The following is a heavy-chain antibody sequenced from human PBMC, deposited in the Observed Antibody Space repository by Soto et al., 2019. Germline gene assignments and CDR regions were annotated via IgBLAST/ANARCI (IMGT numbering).Heavy chain of an antibody. D-gene: IGHD3-22*01. CDR2: VYYSGST. CDR1: GGSLTDYY. J-gene: IGHJ4*02. CDR3: ARGIAMIVVVEGDAPDKYYLDS. V-gene: IGHV4-59*01. Sequence: QVQLQESGPGLVKPSETLSLTCTVSGGSLTDYYWNWIRQPPGMGLEWIGYVYYSGSTTYNPSLKSRVTVSVDTSKNQFSLKLSSVTAADTAVYYCARGIAMIVVVEGDAPDKYYLDSWGQGTLVTVSS.